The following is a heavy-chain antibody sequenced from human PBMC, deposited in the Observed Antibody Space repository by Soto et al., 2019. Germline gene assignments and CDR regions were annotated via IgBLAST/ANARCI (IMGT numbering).Heavy chain of an antibody. CDR3: ARDSSGRHDY. V-gene: IGHV4-61*01. CDR1: GGSVRSGSYY. J-gene: IGHJ4*02. D-gene: IGHD3-22*01. CDR2: VYQSGTT. Sequence: SETLSLTCSDSGGSVRSGSYYWTWIRQPPGKGLEWIGYVYQSGTTNYNASLKSRVPISIDTSKNQFFLKLNSVTAADTAVYYCARDSSGRHDYWGQGTLVTVSS.